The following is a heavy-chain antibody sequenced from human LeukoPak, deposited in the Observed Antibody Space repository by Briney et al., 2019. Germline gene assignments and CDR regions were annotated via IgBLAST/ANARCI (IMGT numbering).Heavy chain of an antibody. J-gene: IGHJ4*02. CDR3: AKNRGITMVRGVIDY. D-gene: IGHD3-10*01. V-gene: IGHV3-23*01. CDR1: GFTFSSYA. Sequence: PGGSLRLSCAASGFTFSSYAMSWVRQAPGKGLEWVSAISSSGGSTYYADSVKGRFTISRDNSKNTLYLQMNSLRAEDTAVYYCAKNRGITMVRGVIDYWGQGTLVTVSS. CDR2: ISSSGGST.